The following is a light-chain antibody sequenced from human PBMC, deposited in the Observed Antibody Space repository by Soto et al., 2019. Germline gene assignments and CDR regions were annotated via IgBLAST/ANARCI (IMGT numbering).Light chain of an antibody. CDR1: QSIAGN. J-gene: IGKJ1*01. CDR3: QQCSVWPRT. Sequence: EILMAQSPATLSVYPGERATLSCRASQSIAGNLAWYQQKPGQAPRLLIYGASTRATGIPARFSGSGSGTEFTLTISSLQSEDFAVYYCQQCSVWPRTFGQGTKVDIK. CDR2: GAS. V-gene: IGKV3-15*01.